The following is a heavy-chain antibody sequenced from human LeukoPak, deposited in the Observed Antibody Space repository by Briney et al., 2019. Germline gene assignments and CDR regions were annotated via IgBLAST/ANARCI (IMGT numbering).Heavy chain of an antibody. V-gene: IGHV4-39*07. D-gene: IGHD3-22*01. CDR3: ARVSGDSSGYYHLFYYYYYMDV. CDR1: GGSISSSSYY. Sequence: SETLSLTCTVSGGSISSSSYYWGWIRQPPGKGLEWIGSIYYSGSTYYNPSLKSRGTISVDTSKNQFSLKLSSVTAADTAVYYCARVSGDSSGYYHLFYYYYYMDVWGKGTTVTISS. CDR2: IYYSGST. J-gene: IGHJ6*03.